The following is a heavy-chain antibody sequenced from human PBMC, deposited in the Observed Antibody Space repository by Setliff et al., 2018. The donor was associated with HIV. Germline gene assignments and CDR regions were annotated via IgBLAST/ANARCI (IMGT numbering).Heavy chain of an antibody. D-gene: IGHD3-10*01. CDR1: GGSISGYH. CDR2: IYPSTSA. CDR3: ARRPMVRGFGRYYFDY. J-gene: IGHJ4*02. V-gene: IGHV4-4*09. Sequence: PSETLSLTCTVSGGSISGYHWNWLRQTPGKGLEWIGYIYPSTSANYNPSLKSRVRILLDTSKNQFSLRLTSVTAADTAVYFCARRPMVRGFGRYYFDYWGQGTLVTVSS.